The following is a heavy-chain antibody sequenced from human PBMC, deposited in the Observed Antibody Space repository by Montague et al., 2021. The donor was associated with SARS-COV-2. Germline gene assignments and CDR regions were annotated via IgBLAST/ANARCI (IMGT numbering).Heavy chain of an antibody. Sequence: SLRLSCAASGFTFSSYAMSWVRQAPGKGLEWVSAISGSGGSTYYADSVKGRFTISRDNSKNTLYLQMNSLRAEDTAVYYCVKTPIVVVITGYFDYWGQGTLVTVSS. V-gene: IGHV3-23*01. CDR2: ISGSGGST. CDR3: VKTPIVVVITGYFDY. CDR1: GFTFSSYA. D-gene: IGHD3-22*01. J-gene: IGHJ4*02.